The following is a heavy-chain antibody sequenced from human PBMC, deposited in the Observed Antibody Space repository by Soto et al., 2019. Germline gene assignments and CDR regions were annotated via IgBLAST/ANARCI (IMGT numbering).Heavy chain of an antibody. Sequence: QVQLQESGPGLVKPSQTLSLTCPVSGGSISSGGYYWSWIRQHPGKGLEWIGYIYYSGSTYYNPSLKSRVTISVDTSKNQFSLKLSSVTAADTAVYYCARGELELTHENYYYYYGMDVWGQGTTVTVSS. J-gene: IGHJ6*02. CDR1: GGSISSGGYY. CDR2: IYYSGST. D-gene: IGHD1-7*01. V-gene: IGHV4-31*03. CDR3: ARGELELTHENYYYYYGMDV.